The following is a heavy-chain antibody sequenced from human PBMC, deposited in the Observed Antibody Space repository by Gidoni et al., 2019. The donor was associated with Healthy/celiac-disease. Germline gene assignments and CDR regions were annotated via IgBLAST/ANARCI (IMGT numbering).Heavy chain of an antibody. Sequence: QVQLVESGGGVVQPGRSLRLSCAASGFTFSSYGMPWVRQAPGKGLEWVAVISYDGSNKYYADSVKGRFTISRDNSKNTLYLQMNSLRAEDTAVYYCAKDLQYYYDTAYYYYGMDVWGQGTTVTVSS. J-gene: IGHJ6*02. CDR2: ISYDGSNK. D-gene: IGHD3-22*01. CDR3: AKDLQYYYDTAYYYYGMDV. CDR1: GFTFSSYG. V-gene: IGHV3-30*18.